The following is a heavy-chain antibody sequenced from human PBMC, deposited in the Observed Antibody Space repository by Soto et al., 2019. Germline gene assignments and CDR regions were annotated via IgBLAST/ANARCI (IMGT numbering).Heavy chain of an antibody. CDR3: VRSFGWYAIDY. CDR1: GVSISSNYN. V-gene: IGHV4-4*02. CDR2: ISHIGSV. J-gene: IGHJ4*02. D-gene: IGHD6-19*01. Sequence: LQESGPGLVQPSGTLSLSCAVSGVSISSNYNWGWARQSPGKGLEWLGDISHIGSVNYSPSLMSRVTISMDRSENQFSLKLNSVTAADTAVYYCVRSFGWYAIDYWGQGTLVIVSS.